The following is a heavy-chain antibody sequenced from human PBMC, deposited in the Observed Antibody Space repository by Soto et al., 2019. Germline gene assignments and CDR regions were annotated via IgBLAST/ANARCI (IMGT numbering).Heavy chain of an antibody. CDR3: ARSYHYDSGGYAHFQY. CDR2: LYYSGRA. V-gene: IGHV4-39*01. J-gene: IGHJ1*01. D-gene: IGHD3-22*01. Sequence: SETLSLTCVVSGVSVTNSDYSWGWIRQPPGKGLEWIGSLYYSGRAYYNPSLKGRVTMSVDTSKNQFSLRLNSVTAADTAVYYCARSYHYDSGGYAHFQYWGQGTLVTVSS. CDR1: GVSVTNSDYS.